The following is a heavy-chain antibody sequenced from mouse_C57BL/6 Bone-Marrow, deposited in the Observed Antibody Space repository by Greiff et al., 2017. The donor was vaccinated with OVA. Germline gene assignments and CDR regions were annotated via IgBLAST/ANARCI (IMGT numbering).Heavy chain of an antibody. CDR3: TSYGYFDY. Sequence: DVKLQESGAELVRPGASVKLSCTASGFNIKDDYMHWVKQRPEQGLEWIGWIDPENGGTEYASKFQGKATITADTSSNTAYLQLSSLPSEDTAVCYYTSYGYFDYWGQGTTLTVSS. D-gene: IGHD1-1*02. V-gene: IGHV14-4*01. J-gene: IGHJ2*01. CDR1: GFNIKDDY. CDR2: IDPENGGT.